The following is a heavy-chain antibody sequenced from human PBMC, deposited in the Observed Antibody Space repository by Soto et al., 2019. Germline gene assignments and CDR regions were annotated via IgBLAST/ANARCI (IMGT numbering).Heavy chain of an antibody. CDR3: ARDLVSRGSYPRYYYYGMDV. V-gene: IGHV1-69*13. Sequence: ASVKVSCKASGGTFSSYAISWVRQAPGQGLEWMGGIIPIFGTANYAQKFQGRVTITADESTSTAYMELSSLRSEDTAVYYCARDLVSRGSYPRYYYYGMDVWGPGTTVTVSS. CDR1: GGTFSSYA. CDR2: IIPIFGTA. J-gene: IGHJ6*02. D-gene: IGHD1-26*01.